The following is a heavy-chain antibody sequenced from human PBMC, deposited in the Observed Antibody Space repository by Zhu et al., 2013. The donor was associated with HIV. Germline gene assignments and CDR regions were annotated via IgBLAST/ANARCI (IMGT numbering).Heavy chain of an antibody. CDR1: GYIFTTYG. CDR3: VRDWDYRADY. J-gene: IGHJ4*02. V-gene: IGHV1-18*01. Sequence: QVQLVQSGVEVRKPGASVKVSCKASGYIFTTYGLSWVRQAPGQGLEWVGWISATNDDEKYAQNLQNRVTLTQDTSTSTAYMELRSLRYDDTAVYYCVRDWDYRADYWGQGTLVHRLL. D-gene: IGHD1-26*01. CDR2: ISATNDDE.